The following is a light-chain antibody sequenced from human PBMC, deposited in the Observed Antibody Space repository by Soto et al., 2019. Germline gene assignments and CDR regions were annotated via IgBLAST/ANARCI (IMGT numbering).Light chain of an antibody. CDR3: QQFYTDPRT. V-gene: IGKV4-1*01. CDR1: QNILRTSDNRNN. Sequence: DIVLTQSPDSLAVSLGERATINCKSSQNILRTSDNRNNLVWYQQKPGQPPKVLIYWASTRESGVPDRFSGSGTGTDFTLTISSLQAEDVAVYYCQQFYTDPRTFGQGTNVEIK. J-gene: IGKJ1*01. CDR2: WAS.